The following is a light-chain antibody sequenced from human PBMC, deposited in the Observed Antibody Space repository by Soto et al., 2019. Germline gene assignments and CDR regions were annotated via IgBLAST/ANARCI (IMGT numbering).Light chain of an antibody. J-gene: IGLJ1*01. CDR2: DVS. CDR3: ISYTSRSTYV. Sequence: QSALTKPASVSGSPGQSITISCTGTSSDVGGYNYVSWYQQHPGKAPKLMIYDVSNRPSGVSNRFSGSKSGNTASLTISGLQAEDEADYYCISYTSRSTYVLVTGTKLTVL. V-gene: IGLV2-14*01. CDR1: SSDVGGYNY.